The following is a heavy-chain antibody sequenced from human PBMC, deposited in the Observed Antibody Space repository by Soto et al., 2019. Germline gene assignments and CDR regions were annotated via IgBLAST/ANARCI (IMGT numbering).Heavy chain of an antibody. D-gene: IGHD4-17*01. J-gene: IGHJ4*02. Sequence: GGSLRLSCAASGVNFRSYGMSWVRQAPGKGLEWVANIKQDGSEKYYVDSVKGRFTISRDNAKNSLYLQMNSLRAEDTAVYYCARGPRDYGDYVYFDYWGQGTLVTVSS. V-gene: IGHV3-7*01. CDR2: IKQDGSEK. CDR3: ARGPRDYGDYVYFDY. CDR1: GVNFRSYG.